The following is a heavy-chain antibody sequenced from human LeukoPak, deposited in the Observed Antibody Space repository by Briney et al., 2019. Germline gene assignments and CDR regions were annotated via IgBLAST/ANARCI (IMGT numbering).Heavy chain of an antibody. V-gene: IGHV3-30*18. J-gene: IGHJ4*02. CDR1: GFTFSGYG. CDR3: AKPTTVLTSYYFDY. CDR2: ISYDGRDK. Sequence: PGGSLRLSCAASGFTFSGYGMQWVRQAPGKGLEWVAIISYDGRDKFYEDSVKGRFTISRDNSKNTLYLQMNNLRAEDTAVYYCAKPTTVLTSYYFDYWGQGTLVTVSS. D-gene: IGHD4-23*01.